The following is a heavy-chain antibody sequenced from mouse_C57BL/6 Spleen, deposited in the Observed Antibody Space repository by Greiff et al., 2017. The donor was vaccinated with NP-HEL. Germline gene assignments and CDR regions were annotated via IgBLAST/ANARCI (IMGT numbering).Heavy chain of an antibody. CDR2: IYPGSGST. Sequence: VQLQQSGAELVKPGASVKMSCKASGYTFTSYWITWVKQRPGQGLEWIGDIYPGSGSTNYNEKFKSKATLTVDTSSSTAYMQLSSLTSEDSAVYYCARDPYYYAMDYWGQGTSVTVSS. V-gene: IGHV1-55*01. CDR1: GYTFTSYW. J-gene: IGHJ4*01. CDR3: ARDPYYYAMDY.